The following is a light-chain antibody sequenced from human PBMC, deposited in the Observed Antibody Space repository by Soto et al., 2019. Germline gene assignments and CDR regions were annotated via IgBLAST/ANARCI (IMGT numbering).Light chain of an antibody. Sequence: EIVLTQSPGTLSLSPGERATLSCMASQSVRNSYLAWYQQKPGQAPRLLIYGASGRATGIPDRFSGSGSGTDFTLTISRLEPEDFAVYYCKQYGSSPYTFGQGTKLEI. CDR1: QSVRNSY. CDR2: GAS. CDR3: KQYGSSPYT. J-gene: IGKJ2*01. V-gene: IGKV3-20*01.